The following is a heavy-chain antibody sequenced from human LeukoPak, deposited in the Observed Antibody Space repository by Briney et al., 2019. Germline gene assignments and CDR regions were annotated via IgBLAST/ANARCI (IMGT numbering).Heavy chain of an antibody. D-gene: IGHD3-9*01. CDR2: INGDGRNI. CDR3: TRDLMDYDVSTGLHHYYMDV. V-gene: IGHV3-74*01. CDR1: GFTFSSYS. J-gene: IGHJ6*02. Sequence: GGSLRLSCAASGFTFSSYSMNWVRQDPRKGLVWVSRINGDGRNINYADSVRGRFTISRDNAKNTLFLQMNTLRVEDTAVYYCTRDLMDYDVSTGLHHYYMDVWGQGTTVTVSS.